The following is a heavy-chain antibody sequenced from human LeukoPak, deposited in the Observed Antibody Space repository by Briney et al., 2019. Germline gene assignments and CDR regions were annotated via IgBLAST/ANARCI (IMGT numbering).Heavy chain of an antibody. CDR3: ARTPANLNSASDH. CDR2: ISRSASTI. D-gene: IGHD1-7*01. V-gene: IGHV3-48*03. CDR1: GFLFSTYE. Sequence: GGSLRLSCAAPGFLFSTYEMNWVRQAPGKGLEWVAYISRSASTIYYADSVRGRFTISRDDAKNSLYLQMNTLRAEDTAVYYCARTPANLNSASDHWGQGTLVTVSS. J-gene: IGHJ4*02.